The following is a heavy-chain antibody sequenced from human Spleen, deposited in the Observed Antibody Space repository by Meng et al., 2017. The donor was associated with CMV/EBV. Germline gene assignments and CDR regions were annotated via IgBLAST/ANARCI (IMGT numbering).Heavy chain of an antibody. J-gene: IGHJ6*02. CDR3: AREPMPGITLFGVVRDGMDV. Sequence: ASVKVSCKASGYIFTNYYMHWVRQAPGQGLEWMGIINPSGSSTTYARRFQGRVTMTTDTSTRTVYMELNSLKSEDRAVYYCAREPMPGITLFGVVRDGMDVWGQGTLVTVSS. CDR1: GYIFTNYY. V-gene: IGHV1-46*01. D-gene: IGHD3-3*01. CDR2: INPSGSST.